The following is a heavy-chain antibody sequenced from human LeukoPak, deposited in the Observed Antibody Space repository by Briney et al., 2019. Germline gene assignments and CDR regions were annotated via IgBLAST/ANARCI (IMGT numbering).Heavy chain of an antibody. CDR2: IKQDGSEK. J-gene: IGHJ4*02. CDR1: GFTFSSYW. CDR3: ASDPRGYDFWSGYSGHYFDY. Sequence: GGSLRLSCAASGFTFSSYWMSWVRQAPGKGLEWVANIKQDGSEKYYVDSVKGRFTISRDNAKNSLYLQMNSLRAEDTAVYYCASDPRGYDFWSGYSGHYFDYWGQGTLVTVSS. V-gene: IGHV3-7*01. D-gene: IGHD3-3*01.